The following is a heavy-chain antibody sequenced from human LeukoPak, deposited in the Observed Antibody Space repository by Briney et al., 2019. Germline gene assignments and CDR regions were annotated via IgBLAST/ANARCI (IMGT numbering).Heavy chain of an antibody. CDR3: ARVSLSSGCLSN. J-gene: IGHJ4*02. V-gene: IGHV3-74*01. CDR1: GFTFSNYW. CDR2: ISGDESIT. D-gene: IGHD6-19*01. Sequence: GGSLRLSCAASGFTFSNYWMHWVRQAPGKGLAWVSRISGDESITSYADSVKGRFTISRDNAKNTLFLQMNGLRAEDTAVYYCARVSLSSGCLSNWGQGTLVTVSS.